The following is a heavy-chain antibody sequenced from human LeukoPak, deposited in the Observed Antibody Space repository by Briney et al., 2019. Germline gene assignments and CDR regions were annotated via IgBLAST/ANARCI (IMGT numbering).Heavy chain of an antibody. CDR2: IYYSGST. V-gene: IGHV4-39*07. CDR1: GGSISSNSYY. CDR3: ARDGYGDYESSYYYYYMDV. D-gene: IGHD4-17*01. J-gene: IGHJ6*03. Sequence: SETLSLTCTVSGGSISSNSYYWGWIRQPPGKGLEWIGSIYYSGSTYYNPSLKNRLTISVDTSKNQFSLKLSSVTAADTAVYYCARDGYGDYESSYYYYYMDVWGKGTTVTVSS.